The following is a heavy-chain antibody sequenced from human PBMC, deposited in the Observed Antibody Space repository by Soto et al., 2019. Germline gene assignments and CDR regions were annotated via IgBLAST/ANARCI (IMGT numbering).Heavy chain of an antibody. D-gene: IGHD2-2*01. V-gene: IGHV1-2*04. CDR2: INPNSGGT. J-gene: IGHJ6*02. CDR1: GYTFTGYY. CDR3: ARDLRPYCSSTSCYYYYYGMDV. Sequence: ASVKVSCKASGYTFTGYYMHWVRQAPGQGLEWMGWINPNSGGTNYAQKFQGWVTMTRDTSISTAYMELSRLRSDDTAVYYCARDLRPYCSSTSCYYYYYGMDVWGQGTTVTVSS.